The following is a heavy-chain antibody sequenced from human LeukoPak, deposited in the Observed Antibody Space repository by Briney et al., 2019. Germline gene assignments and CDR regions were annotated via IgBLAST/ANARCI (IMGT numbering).Heavy chain of an antibody. Sequence: GGSLRLSCAASGFTFDDYAMHWFRQAPGKALEWFSLISGDGGSTFYADSVKGRFTISRDNSKNSLYLQMNSLRTEDTALYYCAKGIGGSYPLGYWGQGTLVTVSS. V-gene: IGHV3-43*02. CDR1: GFTFDDYA. J-gene: IGHJ4*02. CDR3: AKGIGGSYPLGY. D-gene: IGHD1-26*01. CDR2: ISGDGGST.